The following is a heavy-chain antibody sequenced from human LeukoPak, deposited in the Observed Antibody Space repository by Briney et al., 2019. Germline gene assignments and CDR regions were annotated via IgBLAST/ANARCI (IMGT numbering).Heavy chain of an antibody. J-gene: IGHJ3*02. CDR2: ISAYNGNT. D-gene: IGHD3-10*01. Sequence: GESLKISCKGSGYSFTNYWIGWVRQAPGQGREWMGWISAYNGNTNYAQKLQGRVTMTTDTSTSTAYMELRSLRSDDTAVYYCARRDGYVVRAVPYENDAFDIWGQGTMVTVSS. CDR3: ARRDGYVVRAVPYENDAFDI. CDR1: GYSFTNYW. V-gene: IGHV1-18*04.